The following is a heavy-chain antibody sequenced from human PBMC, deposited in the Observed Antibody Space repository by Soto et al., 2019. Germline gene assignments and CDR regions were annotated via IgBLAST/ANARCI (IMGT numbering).Heavy chain of an antibody. CDR3: ARQRSLRTTVTNYYYYGMDV. V-gene: IGHV4-34*09. D-gene: IGHD4-4*01. Sequence: SETLSLTCAVYGGSFSGYYWSWIRQPPGKGLEWIGYIYYSGSTYYNPSLKSRVTISVDTSKNQFSLKLSSVTAADTAVYYCARQRSLRTTVTNYYYYGMDVWGQGTTVTVSS. CDR2: IYYSGST. CDR1: GGSFSGYY. J-gene: IGHJ6*02.